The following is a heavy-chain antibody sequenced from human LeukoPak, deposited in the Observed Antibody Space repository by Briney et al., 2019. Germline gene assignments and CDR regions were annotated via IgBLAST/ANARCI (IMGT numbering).Heavy chain of an antibody. CDR2: ISAYNGNT. Sequence: ASVKVSCKASGYTFTSYGISWLRQAPGQGLEWMGWISAYNGNTNYAQKLQGRVTMTTDTSTSTAYMELRSLRSDDTAVYYCARSDGPTLAYCGCDCEHWVWFDPWGQGTLVTVSS. CDR1: GYTFTSYG. J-gene: IGHJ5*02. D-gene: IGHD2-21*02. CDR3: ARSDGPTLAYCGCDCEHWVWFDP. V-gene: IGHV1-18*01.